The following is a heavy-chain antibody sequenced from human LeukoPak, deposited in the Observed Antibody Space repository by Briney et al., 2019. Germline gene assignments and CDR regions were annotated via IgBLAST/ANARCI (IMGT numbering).Heavy chain of an antibody. J-gene: IGHJ4*02. D-gene: IGHD2-2*01. CDR2: ISVVGSNQ. CDR1: GFTLSTYG. V-gene: IGHV3-30*03. CDR3: VRDKYRFDY. Sequence: PGGSLRLSCAAPGFTLSTYGRHWVRQAPGKGLEWVAVISVVGSNQYYADSVKGRFTISRDNSKNTLYLQMNSLRPEDTAVYYCVRDKYRFDYWGQGTLVAVSS.